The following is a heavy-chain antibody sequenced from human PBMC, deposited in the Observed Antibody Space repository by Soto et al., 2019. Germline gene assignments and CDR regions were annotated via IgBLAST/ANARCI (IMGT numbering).Heavy chain of an antibody. D-gene: IGHD2-8*01. V-gene: IGHV1-46*03. CDR1: GYTFTSYY. J-gene: IGHJ4*02. Sequence: ASVKVSCKRSGYTFTSYYMHWVRQAPGQGLEWMGIINPSGGSTSYAQKFQGRVTMTRDTSTSTVYMELSSLRSEDTAGYYCGRIGYCTNGVCYWGAFDYWGQGTLVTVSS. CDR3: GRIGYCTNGVCYWGAFDY. CDR2: INPSGGST.